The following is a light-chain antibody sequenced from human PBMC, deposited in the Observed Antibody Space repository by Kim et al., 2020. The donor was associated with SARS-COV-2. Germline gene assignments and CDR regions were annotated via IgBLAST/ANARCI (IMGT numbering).Light chain of an antibody. CDR1: QRVSSN. Sequence: SPGERATLSCRASQRVSSNLAWYQQKPGQAPRLLIYGASTRATGIPARFSDSGSGTEFTLTISGLQCEDFAVYYCQEYNNWPPLTFGGGTKVDIK. V-gene: IGKV3-15*01. CDR3: QEYNNWPPLT. J-gene: IGKJ4*01. CDR2: GAS.